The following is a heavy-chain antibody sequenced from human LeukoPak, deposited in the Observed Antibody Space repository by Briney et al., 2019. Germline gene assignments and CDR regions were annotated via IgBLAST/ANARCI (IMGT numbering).Heavy chain of an antibody. Sequence: PSQTLSLTCTVSGGSISSGSYYWSWIRQPAGRGLEWIGRIDTRGSTNYNPSLKSRVTISVDTSKNQFSLKLSSVTAADTAVYYCARGLGATEPFDYWGQGTLVTVSS. CDR2: IDTRGST. J-gene: IGHJ4*02. V-gene: IGHV4-61*02. CDR3: ARGLGATEPFDY. CDR1: GGSISSGSYY. D-gene: IGHD1-26*01.